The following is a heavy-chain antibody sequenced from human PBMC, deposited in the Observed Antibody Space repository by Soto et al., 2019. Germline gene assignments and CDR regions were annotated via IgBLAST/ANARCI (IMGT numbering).Heavy chain of an antibody. V-gene: IGHV3-11*04. CDR1: GFTFSDYY. Sequence: PGGSLRLSCAASGFTFSDYYMSWISKAPGKGLEWVSYISSSGSTIYYADSVEGRFTVSRDNARNSVSLQMDSLRDEDAAVYYCARIKLVEWFFINVDVYDMDVWGQGTPVTVSS. CDR2: ISSSGSTI. D-gene: IGHD3-3*01. J-gene: IGHJ6*02. CDR3: ARIKLVEWFFINVDVYDMDV.